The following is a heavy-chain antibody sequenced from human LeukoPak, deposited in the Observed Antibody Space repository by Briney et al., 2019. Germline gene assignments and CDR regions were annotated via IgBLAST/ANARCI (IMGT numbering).Heavy chain of an antibody. CDR3: ARVHSSGYYFPYYHYMDV. V-gene: IGHV4-4*07. J-gene: IGHJ6*03. CDR2: IYTSGST. CDR1: GGSISSYY. D-gene: IGHD3-22*01. Sequence: PSETLSLTCTVSGGSISSYYWSWIWQPAGKGLEWIGRIYTSGSTNYNPSLKSRVTMSVDTSKNQFSLKLSSVTAADTAVYYCARVHSSGYYFPYYHYMDVWGKGTTVTISS.